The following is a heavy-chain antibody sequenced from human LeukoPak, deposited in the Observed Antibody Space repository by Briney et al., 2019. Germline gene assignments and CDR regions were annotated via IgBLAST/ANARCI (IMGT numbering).Heavy chain of an antibody. Sequence: SETLSLTCTVSGGSISSYYWNWIPQPPGKGREWIGYIYYSGTTNYNPSLKSRVTILVDTSKYQFSLKLSSVSAADTAVYYCAAGFYYFDYWGQGTLVTVSS. V-gene: IGHV4-59*01. D-gene: IGHD3-10*01. CDR3: AAGFYYFDY. CDR2: IYYSGTT. CDR1: GGSISSYY. J-gene: IGHJ4*02.